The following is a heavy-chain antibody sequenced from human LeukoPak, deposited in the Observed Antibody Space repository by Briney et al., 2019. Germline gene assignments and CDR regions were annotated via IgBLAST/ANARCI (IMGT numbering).Heavy chain of an antibody. CDR2: VNHSGRN. Sequence: SETLSLTCAVYGGSFSGYYWSWIRQPPGKGLEWIGEVNHSGRNNYNPSLKSRVTISVDTSKNQFSLKLSSVTAADTAVYYCARATGTKVPPGYWGQGTLVTVSS. CDR3: ARATGTKVPPGY. V-gene: IGHV4-34*01. CDR1: GGSFSGYY. J-gene: IGHJ4*02. D-gene: IGHD1-7*01.